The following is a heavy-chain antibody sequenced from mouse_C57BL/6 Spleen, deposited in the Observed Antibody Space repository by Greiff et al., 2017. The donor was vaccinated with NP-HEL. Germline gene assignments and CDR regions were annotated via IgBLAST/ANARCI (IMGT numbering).Heavy chain of an antibody. D-gene: IGHD2-3*01. CDR1: GYSFTGYY. CDR2: INPSTGGT. J-gene: IGHJ4*01. Sequence: VHVKQSGPELVKPGASVKISCKASGYSFTGYYMNWVKQSPEKSLEWIGEINPSTGGTTYNQKFKAKATLTVDKSSSTAYMQLKSLTSEDSAVYYCARRGIYDGYYYAMDYWGQGTSVTVSS. CDR3: ARRGIYDGYYYAMDY. V-gene: IGHV1-42*01.